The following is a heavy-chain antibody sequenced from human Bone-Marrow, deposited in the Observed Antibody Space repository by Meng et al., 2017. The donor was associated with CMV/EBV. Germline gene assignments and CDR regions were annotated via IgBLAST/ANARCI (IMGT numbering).Heavy chain of an antibody. CDR2: INHSGST. CDR1: GGSFSGYY. Sequence: GSLRLSCAVYGGSFSGYYWSWIRQPPGKGLEWIGEINHSGSTNYNPSLKSRVTISVDTSKNQFSLKLSSVTAADTAVYYCARGVRESSIAARQRGLYFDYWGQGTRVTVSS. CDR3: ARGVRESSIAARQRGLYFDY. V-gene: IGHV4-34*01. D-gene: IGHD6-6*01. J-gene: IGHJ4*02.